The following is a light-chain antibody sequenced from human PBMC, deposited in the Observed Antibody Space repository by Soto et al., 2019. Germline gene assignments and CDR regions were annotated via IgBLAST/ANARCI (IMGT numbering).Light chain of an antibody. V-gene: IGKV3-11*01. J-gene: IGKJ1*01. CDR3: QQRSNWPWT. CDR1: QSVSNF. CDR2: DAS. Sequence: EIVLTQSPATLSLSPGERATLSCRASQSVSNFLAWYQQKPGQAPRLLISDASNRATDIPGRFSGSGSGTDFSLTISSLEPEDFAVYYCQQRSNWPWTFDQGTKVAIK.